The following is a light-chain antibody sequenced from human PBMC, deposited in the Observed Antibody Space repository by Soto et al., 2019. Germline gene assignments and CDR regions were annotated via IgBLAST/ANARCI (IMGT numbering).Light chain of an antibody. J-gene: IGKJ5*01. CDR1: QTISTW. CDR2: GAS. V-gene: IGKV1-5*01. CDR3: DHPSADPRT. Sequence: GKRVNLSCRASQTISTWLAWYQHKPGKAPNLLIYGASTLMSGVPSRFSGSESGTEVTVTMCSLHPCDFAPYYGDHPSADPRTFGVGTRLEI.